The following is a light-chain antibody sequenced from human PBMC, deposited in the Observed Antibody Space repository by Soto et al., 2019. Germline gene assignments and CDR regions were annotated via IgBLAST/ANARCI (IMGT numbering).Light chain of an antibody. CDR2: NTN. Sequence: QAVVTQEPSFSVSPGGTVTLTCGLTSESVSTRYHPSWYQQTPGQAPRTLIYNTNTRSCGVPDRFSGSILGNKAALTITGAQADDESDYYCMLHGGSGISVFGGGTKLTVL. CDR1: SESVSTRYH. CDR3: MLHGGSGISV. J-gene: IGLJ2*01. V-gene: IGLV8-61*01.